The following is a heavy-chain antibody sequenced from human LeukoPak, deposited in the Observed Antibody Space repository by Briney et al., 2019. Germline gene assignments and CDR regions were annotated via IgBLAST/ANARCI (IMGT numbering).Heavy chain of an antibody. CDR1: GGSISSYY. J-gene: IGHJ4*02. V-gene: IGHV4-59*08. Sequence: SETLSLTCTVSGGSISSYYWSWIRQPPGKGLEWIAYIYYSGITNYKPSLKSRVTISVDTSKNQFSLKLSSVTAADTAVYFCARLLPTHSSSWSSYYFDYWGQGALVTVSS. D-gene: IGHD6-13*01. CDR2: IYYSGIT. CDR3: ARLLPTHSSSWSSYYFDY.